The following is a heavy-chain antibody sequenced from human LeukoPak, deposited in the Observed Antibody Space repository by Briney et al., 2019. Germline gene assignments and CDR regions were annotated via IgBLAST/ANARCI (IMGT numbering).Heavy chain of an antibody. CDR1: GGSFSGYY. D-gene: IGHD6-13*01. CDR3: ASAWIAAAGSIDY. CDR2: INHSGST. Sequence: PSETLSLTCAVYGGSFSGYYWSWIRQPPGKGLEWIGEINHSGSTNYNPSLKSRVTISVDTSKNQFSLKLSSVTAADTAVYYCASAWIAAAGSIDYWGQGTLVTVSS. V-gene: IGHV4-34*01. J-gene: IGHJ4*02.